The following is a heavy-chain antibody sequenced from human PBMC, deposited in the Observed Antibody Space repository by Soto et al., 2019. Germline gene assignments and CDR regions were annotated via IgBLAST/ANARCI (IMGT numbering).Heavy chain of an antibody. CDR1: GFTFRSYG. J-gene: IGHJ4*02. D-gene: IGHD3-10*01. CDR3: ARAHHYGISVNYSHLDI. Sequence: QLQLVESGGGVVQPGGSLRLSCSASGFTFRSYGMNWVRQAPGKGLEWLALISFDERTNHYVDSVKSRFTISRDNSEDTLYLQMNSLRVAATAVYSCARAHHYGISVNYSHLDIWGQVTLGTVAS. CDR2: ISFDERTN. V-gene: IGHV3-30*03.